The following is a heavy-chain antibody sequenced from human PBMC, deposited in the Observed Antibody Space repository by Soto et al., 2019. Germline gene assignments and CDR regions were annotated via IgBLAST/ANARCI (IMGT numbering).Heavy chain of an antibody. D-gene: IGHD1-20*01. CDR2: VSFDGSNK. CDR3: TSDQTGITTTGGCRIGH. Sequence: QVQLVESGGGVVQPGRSLSISCAASGFTFSTHAMHWVRQAHGKGLECVAIVSFDGSNKYYADSVKGRFTISRDNSKNTLYLQMSGLTPEDTAVYYCTSDQTGITTTGGCRIGHWGQGTLFTVSS. V-gene: IGHV3-30-3*01. CDR1: GFTFSTHA. J-gene: IGHJ4*02.